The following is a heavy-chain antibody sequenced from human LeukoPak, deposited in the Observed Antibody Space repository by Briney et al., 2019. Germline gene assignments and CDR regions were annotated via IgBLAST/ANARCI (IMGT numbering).Heavy chain of an antibody. Sequence: PGGSLRLSCAASGFTFSTYSMNWVRQAPGMGLEWVSYIGGTHSNIYYADSVKGRFTISRDDVKNSLYLQMNSLRDEDTAVYYCARDRDYAFDSWGQGTLVTVSS. V-gene: IGHV3-48*02. D-gene: IGHD4-17*01. J-gene: IGHJ4*02. CDR2: IGGTHSNI. CDR3: ARDRDYAFDS. CDR1: GFTFSTYS.